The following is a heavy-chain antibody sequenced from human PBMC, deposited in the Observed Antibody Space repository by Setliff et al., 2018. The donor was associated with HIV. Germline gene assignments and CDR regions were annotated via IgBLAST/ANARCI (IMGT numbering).Heavy chain of an antibody. CDR1: GSTFSDAW. D-gene: IGHD2-2*01. CDR3: TTDPAVD. J-gene: IGHJ1*01. V-gene: IGHV3-15*01. CDR2: TRSVSDGGRT. Sequence: GGSLRLSCVASAASGSTFSDAWMSWVRQAPGKGLEWVGRTRSVSDGGRTDYAAPVKGRFTISRDDSKNMLYLQMNSLKIEDTAVYYCTTDPAVDWGQGTPVTVSS.